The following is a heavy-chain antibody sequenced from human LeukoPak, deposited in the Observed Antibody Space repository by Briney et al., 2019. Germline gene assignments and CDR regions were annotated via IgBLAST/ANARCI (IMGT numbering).Heavy chain of an antibody. D-gene: IGHD6-13*01. J-gene: IGHJ6*03. CDR2: IIPIFGTA. CDR1: GGTFSSYA. V-gene: IGHV1-69*05. CDR3: ARTPGRIAAAGSGYYYYYYMDV. Sequence: ASVKVSCKASGGTFSSYAISWVRQAPGQGLEWMGGIIPIFGTANYAQKFQGRVTITTDESMSTAYMELSSLRSEDTAVYYCARTPGRIAAAGSGYYYYYYMDVWGKGTTVTVSS.